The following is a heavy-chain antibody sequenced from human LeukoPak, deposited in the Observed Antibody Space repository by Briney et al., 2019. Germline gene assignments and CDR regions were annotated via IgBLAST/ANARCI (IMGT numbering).Heavy chain of an antibody. CDR3: AKDRDIVLMVYASPPDAFDI. CDR1: GFTFSSYA. D-gene: IGHD2-8*01. CDR2: ISGSGGST. J-gene: IGHJ3*02. V-gene: IGHV3-23*01. Sequence: GGSLRLSCAASGFTFSSYAMSWVRQAPGKGLEWVSAISGSGGSTYYADSVKGRFTISRDNSKNTLYLQMNSLRAEDTAVYYCAKDRDIVLMVYASPPDAFDIWGQGTMVTVSS.